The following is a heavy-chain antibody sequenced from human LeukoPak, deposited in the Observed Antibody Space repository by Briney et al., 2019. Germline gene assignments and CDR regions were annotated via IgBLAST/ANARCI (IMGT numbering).Heavy chain of an antibody. J-gene: IGHJ5*02. CDR3: ATFSYAGNAGGSAGS. Sequence: QSGGSLRLSCAASGFTFSSYGMHWVRQAPGKGLEWVAFIRYDGSNKYYADSVKGRFTISRDNSKNTVNLQMNSLRAEDTAVYYCATFSYAGNAGGSAGSWGQGTLVTVSS. D-gene: IGHD4-23*01. CDR1: GFTFSSYG. V-gene: IGHV3-30*02. CDR2: IRYDGSNK.